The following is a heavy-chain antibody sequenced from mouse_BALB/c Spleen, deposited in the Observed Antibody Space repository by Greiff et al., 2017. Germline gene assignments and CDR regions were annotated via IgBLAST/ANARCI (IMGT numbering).Heavy chain of an antibody. CDR2: IWAGGST. Sequence: VQGVESGPGLVAPSQSLSITCTVSGFSLTSYGVHWVRQPPGKGLEWLGVIWAGGSTNYNSALMSRLIISKDNSKSQVFLKMNSLQTDDTAMYYCAREGYYGSSWGFAYWGQGTLVTVSA. CDR3: AREGYYGSSWGFAY. CDR1: GFSLTSYG. V-gene: IGHV2-9*02. J-gene: IGHJ3*01. D-gene: IGHD1-1*01.